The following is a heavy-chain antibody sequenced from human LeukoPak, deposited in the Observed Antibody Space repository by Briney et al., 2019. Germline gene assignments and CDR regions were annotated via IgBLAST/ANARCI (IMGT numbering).Heavy chain of an antibody. D-gene: IGHD5-24*01. V-gene: IGHV5-51*01. J-gene: IGHJ4*02. Sequence: GESLKISCKGSGYSFTSYWIGWVRQMPGKGLEWMGTIYPGDSDTRYSPSFQGQVTISADKSISTAYLQWSSLKASDTAMYYCAIHLSVEMATITSLDYWGQGTLVTVSS. CDR2: IYPGDSDT. CDR3: AIHLSVEMATITSLDY. CDR1: GYSFTSYW.